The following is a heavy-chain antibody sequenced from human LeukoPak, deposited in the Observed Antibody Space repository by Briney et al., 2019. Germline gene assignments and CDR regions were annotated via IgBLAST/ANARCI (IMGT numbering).Heavy chain of an antibody. CDR1: GFTFSSYG. CDR2: IRNDASNT. D-gene: IGHD3-10*01. CDR3: AKRAGSAWSAGA. V-gene: IGHV3-30*02. J-gene: IGHJ5*02. Sequence: GGSLRLSCAASGFTFSSYGMHWVRQAPGKGLGWVAYIRNDASNTYYADSVKGRFSISRDNSKNTLYLQMNSLIPEDTAVYYCAKRAGSAWSAGAWGQGTLVTVSS.